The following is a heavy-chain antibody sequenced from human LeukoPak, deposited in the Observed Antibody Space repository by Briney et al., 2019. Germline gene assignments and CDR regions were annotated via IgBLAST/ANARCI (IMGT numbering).Heavy chain of an antibody. Sequence: GGSLRLSCAASGFTFRTSGMNWVRQAPGKGLEWVSYISSSGTTISYAQSVKGRFTITGDNSKNTLYLQMNTLRAEDTAVYYCARGHFDWLLRHNWFDPWGQGTLVTVSS. J-gene: IGHJ5*02. CDR2: ISSSGTTI. CDR3: ARGHFDWLLRHNWFDP. D-gene: IGHD3-9*01. CDR1: GFTFRTSG. V-gene: IGHV3-48*01.